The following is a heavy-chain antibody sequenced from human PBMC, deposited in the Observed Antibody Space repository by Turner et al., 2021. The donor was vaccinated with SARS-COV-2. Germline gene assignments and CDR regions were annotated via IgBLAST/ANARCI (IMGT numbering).Heavy chain of an antibody. J-gene: IGHJ4*02. CDR2: IKQDGSEK. CDR3: ARDRITVAGNLDH. CDR1: GFTFSSYW. V-gene: IGHV3-7*01. Sequence: EVQLVESGGGLVQPGGSLRLSCAASGFTFSSYWMSWVRQAPGKGLEWVANIKQDGSEKYVDSVKGRFTISRDNAKNSLYLQMNSLRAEDTGVYYCARDRITVAGNLDHWGQGTLVTVSS. D-gene: IGHD6-19*01.